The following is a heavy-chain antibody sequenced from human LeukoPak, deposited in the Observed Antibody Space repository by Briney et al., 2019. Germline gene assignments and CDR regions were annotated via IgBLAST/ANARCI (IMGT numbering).Heavy chain of an antibody. CDR2: INPNSGGT. Sequence: ASVTVSCKASGYTFTGYYMHWVRQAPGQGLEWMGWINPNSGGTNYAQKFQGRVTMTRDTSISTAYMELSRLRSDDTAVYYCARARGYRLYYFDYWGQGTLVTASA. D-gene: IGHD5-18*01. V-gene: IGHV1-2*02. CDR3: ARARGYRLYYFDY. CDR1: GYTFTGYY. J-gene: IGHJ4*02.